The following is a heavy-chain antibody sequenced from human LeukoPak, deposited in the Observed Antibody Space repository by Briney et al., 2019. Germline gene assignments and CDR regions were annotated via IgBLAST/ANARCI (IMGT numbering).Heavy chain of an antibody. Sequence: GGSLRLSCAASGFTFSGSAMHWVRQASGKGLEWVGRIRSKANSYATAYAASVKGRFTISRDDSKNTAYLQMNSLKTEDTAVYYCTTDLRGYSYGYVSYWGQETLVTVSS. CDR2: IRSKANSYAT. CDR1: GFTFSGSA. V-gene: IGHV3-73*01. J-gene: IGHJ4*02. D-gene: IGHD5-18*01. CDR3: TTDLRGYSYGYVSY.